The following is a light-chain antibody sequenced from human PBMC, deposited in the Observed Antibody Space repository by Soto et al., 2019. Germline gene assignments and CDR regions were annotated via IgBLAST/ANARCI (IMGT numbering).Light chain of an antibody. J-gene: IGKJ1*01. CDR1: QSVSSN. Sequence: EIVVTQSRATLSVSRGEGATLGSRASQSVSSNLAWSQQKPGQAPRLLIYGASTRATGIPARFSGSGPGTEFTLTLRSLQSEDFAVYYCQQYNNWPLTFGQGTKVDI. CDR2: GAS. V-gene: IGKV3-15*01. CDR3: QQYNNWPLT.